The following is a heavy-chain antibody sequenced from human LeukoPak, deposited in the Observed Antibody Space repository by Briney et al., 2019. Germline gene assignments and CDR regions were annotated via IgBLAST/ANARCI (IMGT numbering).Heavy chain of an antibody. CDR2: IKQDGTEK. D-gene: IGHD2-15*01. Sequence: PGGSLRLSCAASGFTFSNYWMTWVRQAPGKGLEWVANIKQDGTEKYYVDSVKGRFTIPRDNAENSLYLQMNSLRAEDTAVYYCTRDTGCPGGTCYSFYDYWGQGTLVTVSS. CDR1: GFTFSNYW. CDR3: TRDTGCPGGTCYSFYDY. V-gene: IGHV3-7*01. J-gene: IGHJ4*02.